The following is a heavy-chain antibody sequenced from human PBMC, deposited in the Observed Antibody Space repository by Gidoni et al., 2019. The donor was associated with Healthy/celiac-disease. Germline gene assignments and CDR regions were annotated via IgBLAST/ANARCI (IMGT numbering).Heavy chain of an antibody. V-gene: IGHV3-21*01. CDR3: ARDTEMATPSAYY. CDR2: ISSSSSYI. J-gene: IGHJ4*02. D-gene: IGHD5-12*01. CDR1: GFTFSSYS. Sequence: EVQLVESGGGLVKPGGSLRLSCAASGFTFSSYSMNWVRQAPGKGLEWVSSISSSSSYIYYADSVKGRFTISRDNAKNSLYLQMNSLTAEDTAVYYCARDTEMATPSAYYWGQGTLVTVSS.